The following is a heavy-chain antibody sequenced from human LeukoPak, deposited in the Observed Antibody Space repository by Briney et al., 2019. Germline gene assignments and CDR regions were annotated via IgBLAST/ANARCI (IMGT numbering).Heavy chain of an antibody. CDR3: AKDHRGYYGSGSYVHY. J-gene: IGHJ4*02. V-gene: IGHV3-23*01. CDR1: GFTFSSYA. D-gene: IGHD3-10*01. Sequence: GGSLRLSCAASGFTFSSYAMNWVRQAPGKGLEWVSTISGSGGTTYYADSVKGRFAISRDNYKNTLYLQMNSLRAEDTAVYYCAKDHRGYYGSGSYVHYWGQGTLVTVSS. CDR2: ISGSGGTT.